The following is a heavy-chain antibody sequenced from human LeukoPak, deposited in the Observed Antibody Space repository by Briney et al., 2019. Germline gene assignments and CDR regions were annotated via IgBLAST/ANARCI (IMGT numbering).Heavy chain of an antibody. CDR1: GFTFSSYW. V-gene: IGHV3-7*01. D-gene: IGHD2-21*02. CDR2: IKQDGGEK. Sequence: PGGSLRLSCAASGFTFSSYWMSWVRQAPGKGLEWVANIKQDGGEKYYVDSVKGRFTISRDNAKNSLYLQMNSLRAEDTAVYYCARAAYCGGDCYPYYYYMDVWGKGTTVTVSS. CDR3: ARAAYCGGDCYPYYYYMDV. J-gene: IGHJ6*03.